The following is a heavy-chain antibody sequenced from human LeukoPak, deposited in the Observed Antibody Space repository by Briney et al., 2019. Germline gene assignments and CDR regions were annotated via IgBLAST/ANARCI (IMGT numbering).Heavy chain of an antibody. CDR1: GYTFTSYY. CDR2: INPSGGST. V-gene: IGHV1-46*01. J-gene: IGHJ4*02. CDR3: ARRNFYDTTTFYHPIDF. D-gene: IGHD2/OR15-2a*01. Sequence: ASVKVSCKASGYTFTSYYMHWVRQAPGQGLEWMGIINPSGGSTSYAQKCRGRVTMTRDTSTSTVYMELSSLRSEDTAVYYCARRNFYDTTTFYHPIDFWGQGTLVTVSS.